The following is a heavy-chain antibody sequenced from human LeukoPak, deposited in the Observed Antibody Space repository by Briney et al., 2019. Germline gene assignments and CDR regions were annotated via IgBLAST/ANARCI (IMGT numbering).Heavy chain of an antibody. J-gene: IGHJ4*02. CDR3: AGGSGSGWMVDS. Sequence: SETLSLTCAVYGGSFSGYYWSWIRQPPGKGLEWIGEINHSGSTNYNPSLKSRVTMSVDTSKNQFSLKLSSVTAADTAVYYCAGGSGSGWMVDSWGQGILVTVSS. D-gene: IGHD6-19*01. CDR1: GGSFSGYY. CDR2: INHSGST. V-gene: IGHV4-34*01.